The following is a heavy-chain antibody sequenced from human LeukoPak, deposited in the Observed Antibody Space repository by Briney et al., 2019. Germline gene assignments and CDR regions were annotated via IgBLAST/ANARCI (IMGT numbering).Heavy chain of an antibody. CDR1: GFTFSNYL. CDR2: ITSDGSST. D-gene: IGHD2-2*01. CDR3: VSLGYCSTSSCQP. V-gene: IGHV3-74*01. Sequence: GGSLRLSCAASGFTFSNYLMLWVRQAPGKGLEWVSRITSDGSSTHYADSVKGRFTISRDNAKNTLYLQMNSLTAEDTAVYYCVSLGYCSTSSCQPWGQGTLVTVSS. J-gene: IGHJ4*02.